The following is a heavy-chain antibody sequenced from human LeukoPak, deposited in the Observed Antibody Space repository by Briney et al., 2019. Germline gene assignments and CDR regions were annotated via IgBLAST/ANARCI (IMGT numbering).Heavy chain of an antibody. J-gene: IGHJ5*01. CDR1: GTSISSYY. Sequence: SVTLSLTCTVSGTSISSYYWSWIRQPAGKGLDWIGHVYTSGSTNYNPSLKSRVTLSVETSKNQFSLRLRSVTAADTAVYYCARGRVLRFLEWLDFWGQGTLVTVSS. CDR3: ARGRVLRFLEWLDF. CDR2: VYTSGST. D-gene: IGHD3-3*01. V-gene: IGHV4-4*07.